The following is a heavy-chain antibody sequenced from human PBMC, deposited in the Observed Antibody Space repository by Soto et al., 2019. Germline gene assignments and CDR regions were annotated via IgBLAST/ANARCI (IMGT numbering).Heavy chain of an antibody. CDR3: ARDSPIGSTYSGYDAIDY. CDR1: GGTFSTST. J-gene: IGHJ4*02. CDR2: TIPILDVA. V-gene: IGHV1-69*04. D-gene: IGHD5-12*01. Sequence: SVKVSCKASGGTFSTSTFTWVRQAPGQGLEWMGRTIPILDVADYAQDFQGRVTITADKSTSTAYMELTSLTSKDTAVYYCARDSPIGSTYSGYDAIDYWGQGTLVTVSS.